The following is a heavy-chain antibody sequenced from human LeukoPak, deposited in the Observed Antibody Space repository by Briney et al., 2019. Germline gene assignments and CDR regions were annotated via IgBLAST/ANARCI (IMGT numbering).Heavy chain of an antibody. CDR2: INHDGST. J-gene: IGHJ3*02. Sequence: PSETLSLTCAVYGGSFSNFYWSWFRQPPGRGLEWIGEINHDGSTKYNPSLKSRVTISVDTSKNQFSLKLSSVTTADTAVHYCARAGGGSYSFLEAFDIWGQGTMATVSS. D-gene: IGHD1-26*01. CDR1: GGSFSNFY. CDR3: ARAGGGSYSFLEAFDI. V-gene: IGHV4-34*01.